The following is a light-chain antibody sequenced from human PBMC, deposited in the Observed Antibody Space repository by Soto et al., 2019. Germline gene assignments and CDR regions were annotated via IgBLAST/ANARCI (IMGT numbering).Light chain of an antibody. CDR1: QSVTNN. Sequence: EIVMSQSPATLSVSPGERATLSCKASQSVTNNLAWYQQKPGQAPRLLIYDASTRATGIPARFSGSGSGTEFTLTISSLQSEDFAVFYFQQYFDWHQSFGQGTKVEIK. V-gene: IGKV3-15*01. CDR3: QQYFDWHQS. J-gene: IGKJ1*01. CDR2: DAS.